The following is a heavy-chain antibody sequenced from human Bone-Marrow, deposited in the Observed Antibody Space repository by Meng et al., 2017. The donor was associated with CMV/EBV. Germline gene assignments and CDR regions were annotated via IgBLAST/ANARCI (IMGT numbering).Heavy chain of an antibody. Sequence: SETLSLTCTVSGGSISSGGYYWSWIRQHPGKGLEWIGYIYYSGSTYYNPSLKSRVTISVDTSKTKFSLKLSSVTDADTAVYYCAREEIVVVPVGLPHWYFDLWGRGTPVTVSS. V-gene: IGHV4-31*03. CDR1: GGSISSGGYY. CDR3: AREEIVVVPVGLPHWYFDL. D-gene: IGHD2-2*02. CDR2: IYYSGST. J-gene: IGHJ2*01.